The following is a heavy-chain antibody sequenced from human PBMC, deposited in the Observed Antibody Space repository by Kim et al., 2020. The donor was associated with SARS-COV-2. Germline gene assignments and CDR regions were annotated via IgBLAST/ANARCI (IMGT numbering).Heavy chain of an antibody. Sequence: SETLSLTCAVYGGSFSCYYWSWIRQPPGKGLEWIGEINHSGSTNYNPSLKSRVTISVDTSKNQFSLKLSSVTAADTAVYYCARYYGSGSYYSRFYYGMDVWGQGTTVTVSS. CDR2: INHSGST. D-gene: IGHD3-10*01. V-gene: IGHV4-34*01. J-gene: IGHJ6*02. CDR3: ARYYGSGSYYSRFYYGMDV. CDR1: GGSFSCYY.